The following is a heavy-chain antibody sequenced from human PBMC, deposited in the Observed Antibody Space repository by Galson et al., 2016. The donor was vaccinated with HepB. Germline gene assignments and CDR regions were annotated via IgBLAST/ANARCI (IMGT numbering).Heavy chain of an antibody. D-gene: IGHD6-19*01. Sequence: ETLSLTCTVSGASISGTEYYWGWIRQPPGGGLEWIGSFYYTDDTYYNPSLKSRVAISVDRSKNQFSLRLDSVTAADTGVYYCATGIVVAGKMYYYYMDVWGKGTTVTVSS. CDR3: ATGIVVAGKMYYYYMDV. V-gene: IGHV4-39*01. CDR1: GASISGTEYY. CDR2: FYYTDDT. J-gene: IGHJ6*03.